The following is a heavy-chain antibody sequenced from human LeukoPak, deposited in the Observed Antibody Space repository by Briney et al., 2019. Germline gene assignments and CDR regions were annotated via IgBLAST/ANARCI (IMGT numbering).Heavy chain of an antibody. CDR3: ARDGGYCSSTNCYLGV. CDR1: GFTFSSYS. J-gene: IGHJ3*01. D-gene: IGHD2-2*01. Sequence: SGGSLRLSCAASGFTFSSYSTNWVRQAPGKGLEWVSYISSSSTTIYYADSVKGRFTISRDNAKNSLYLQMNSLRAEDTAVYYCARDGGYCSSTNCYLGVWGQGTMVTVSS. V-gene: IGHV3-48*01. CDR2: ISSSSTTI.